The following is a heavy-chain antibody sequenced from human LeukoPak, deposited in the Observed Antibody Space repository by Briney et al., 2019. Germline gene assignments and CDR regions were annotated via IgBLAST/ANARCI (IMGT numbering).Heavy chain of an antibody. CDR1: GFTFSSYG. CDR2: ISYDGSNK. D-gene: IGHD2-21*02. J-gene: IGHJ6*02. V-gene: IGHV3-30*18. CDR3: AKSIVVVTAATNYYYGMDV. Sequence: PGGSLRLSCAASGFTFSSYGMHWVRQAPGKGLEWVAVISYDGSNKYYADSVKGRFTISRDNSKNTLYLQMNSLRAEDTAVYYCAKSIVVVTAATNYYYGMDVWGQGTTVTVSS.